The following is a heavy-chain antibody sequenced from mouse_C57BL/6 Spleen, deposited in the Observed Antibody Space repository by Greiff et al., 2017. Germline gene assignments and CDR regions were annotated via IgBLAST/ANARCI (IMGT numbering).Heavy chain of an antibody. D-gene: IGHD1-1*01. V-gene: IGHV1-80*01. CDR1: GYAFSSYW. CDR3: ARSYSSLFAY. CDR2: LYPGDGDT. J-gene: IGHJ3*01. Sequence: QVQLQQSGAELVKPGASVKISCKASGYAFSSYWMNWVKQRPGKGLEWIGQLYPGDGDTNYNGTFKGKATLTADKSSSTTYMQLSSLTSEESAGYFCARSYSSLFAYWGQGTLVTVSA.